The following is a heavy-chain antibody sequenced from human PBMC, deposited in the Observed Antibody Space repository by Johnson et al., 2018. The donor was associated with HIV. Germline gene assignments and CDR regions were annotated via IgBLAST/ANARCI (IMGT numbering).Heavy chain of an antibody. D-gene: IGHD3-22*01. CDR3: AKDLPPMLLVGCDAFDI. J-gene: IGHJ3*02. Sequence: VQLVESGGGVVQPGRSLRLSCAASGFTFSSYAMHWVRQAPGKGLEYVSAISSNGGSTYYANSVKDMQTRRFTIFRDNSKNTLYLQMNSLRAEDTAVYYCAKDLPPMLLVGCDAFDIWGQGTMVTVSS. V-gene: IGHV3-64*01. CDR2: ISSNGGST. CDR1: GFTFSSYA.